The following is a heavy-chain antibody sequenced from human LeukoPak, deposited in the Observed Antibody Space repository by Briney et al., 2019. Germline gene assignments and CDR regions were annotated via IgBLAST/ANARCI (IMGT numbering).Heavy chain of an antibody. CDR3: AREITLDY. Sequence: GGSLRLSCTASGFTFSSYTMNWVCQAPGKGLEWVSSISVGSGYIYYADSVKGRFTISRDNAKNSLYLQMNSLRAEDTAVYYCAREITLDYWGQGTLVTVSS. CDR2: ISVGSGYI. V-gene: IGHV3-21*01. D-gene: IGHD3-10*01. J-gene: IGHJ4*02. CDR1: GFTFSSYT.